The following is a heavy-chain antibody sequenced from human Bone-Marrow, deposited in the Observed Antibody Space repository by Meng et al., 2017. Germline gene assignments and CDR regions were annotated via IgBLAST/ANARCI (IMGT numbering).Heavy chain of an antibody. Sequence: LSLTCAASGFTFSSYAMHWVRQAPGKGLEWVAVISYDGSNKYYADSVKGRFTISRDNSKNTLYLQMNSLRAEDTAVYYCARAYRRCYPPPTPYYYGLDVWGQGTTVTVSS. D-gene: IGHD6-25*01. CDR2: ISYDGSNK. V-gene: IGHV3-30*04. CDR1: GFTFSSYA. CDR3: ARAYRRCYPPPTPYYYGLDV. J-gene: IGHJ6*02.